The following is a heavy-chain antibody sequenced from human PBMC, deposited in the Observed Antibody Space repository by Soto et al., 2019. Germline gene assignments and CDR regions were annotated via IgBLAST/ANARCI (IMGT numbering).Heavy chain of an antibody. CDR2: IHFDGSTT. CDR3: ARDAYISGYYQFDY. Sequence: EVQLVESGGGLVQPGGSLRLSFAASGFTFSSYWMHWVRQVPGKGLVWVSRIHFDGSTTHYADSVKGRFTISRDNAKNTLSLQKNSLRGEDTAVYYCARDAYISGYYQFDYWGQGTLVTVSS. V-gene: IGHV3-74*01. CDR1: GFTFSSYW. D-gene: IGHD6-19*01. J-gene: IGHJ4*02.